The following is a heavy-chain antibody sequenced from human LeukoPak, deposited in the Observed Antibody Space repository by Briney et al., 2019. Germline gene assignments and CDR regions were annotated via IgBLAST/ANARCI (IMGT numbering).Heavy chain of an antibody. V-gene: IGHV4-39*07. CDR3: ARAPRGYYYYGMDV. CDR1: GGSISSSSYY. Sequence: SETLSLTCTVSGGSISSSSYYWGWLRQPPGTGLEWIGSIYYSGSTYYSPSLKSRVTISVDTSKNQFSLRLSSVTAADTAVYYCARAPRGYYYYGMDVWGQGTTVTVSS. J-gene: IGHJ6*02. CDR2: IYYSGST.